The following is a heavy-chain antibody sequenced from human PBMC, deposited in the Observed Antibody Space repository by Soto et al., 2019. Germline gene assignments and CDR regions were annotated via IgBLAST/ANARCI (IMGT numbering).Heavy chain of an antibody. D-gene: IGHD3-10*01. CDR3: AKDFPFGEWNYYGMDV. CDR2: ISYDGSNK. J-gene: IGHJ6*02. V-gene: IGHV3-30*18. Sequence: GGSLRLSCAASGFTFSSYGMHWVRQAPGKGLEWVAVISYDGSNKYYADSVKGRFTISRDNSKNTLYLQMNSLRAEDTAVYYCAKDFPFGEWNYYGMDVWGQGTTVTVSS. CDR1: GFTFSSYG.